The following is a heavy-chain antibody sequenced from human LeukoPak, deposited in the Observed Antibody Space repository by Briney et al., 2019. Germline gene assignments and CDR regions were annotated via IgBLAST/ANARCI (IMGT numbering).Heavy chain of an antibody. D-gene: IGHD5-18*01. J-gene: IGHJ4*02. Sequence: GGSLRLSCAASGFTFSSYAMSWVRQAPGKGLEWVSAISGSGGSTYYADSVKGRFTISRDNSKNTLYLQVNSLRAEDTAVYYCAKSARGYSYGSPTINYFDYWGQGTLVTVSS. CDR3: AKSARGYSYGSPTINYFDY. V-gene: IGHV3-23*01. CDR2: ISGSGGST. CDR1: GFTFSSYA.